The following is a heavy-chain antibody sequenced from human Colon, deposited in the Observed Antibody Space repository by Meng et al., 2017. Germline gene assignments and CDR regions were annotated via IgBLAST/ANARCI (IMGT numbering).Heavy chain of an antibody. CDR3: ARWGRGIAVDP. D-gene: IGHD3-16*01. CDR1: GALISESYY. Sequence: QLHAQESGPGMVNPSQTQSLRLSVFGALISESYYWNLVQHPAGKRLEWMWRMQTTGTNYYHPFLSSLATMSEDTTKNHLFLSLTFTTAENTVVYYCARWGRGIAVDPWGQGIQVTVSS. V-gene: IGHV4-61*02. J-gene: IGHJ5*02. CDR2: MQTTGTN.